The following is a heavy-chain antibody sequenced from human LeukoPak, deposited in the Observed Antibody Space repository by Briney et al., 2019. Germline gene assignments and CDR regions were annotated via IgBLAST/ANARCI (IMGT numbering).Heavy chain of an antibody. Sequence: ASVKVSCKASGYTFTSYGISWVRQAPGQGLEWMGWISAYNGNTNYAQKLQGRVTMTTDTSTSTAYMELRSLRSDDTAVYYCARDGYDFWSGYYRGTYYYMDVWGKGTTVTVSS. CDR1: GYTFTSYG. V-gene: IGHV1-18*01. D-gene: IGHD3-3*01. CDR3: ARDGYDFWSGYYRGTYYYMDV. J-gene: IGHJ6*03. CDR2: ISAYNGNT.